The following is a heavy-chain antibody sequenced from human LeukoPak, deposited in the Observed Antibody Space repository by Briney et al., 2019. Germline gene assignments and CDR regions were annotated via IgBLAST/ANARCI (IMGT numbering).Heavy chain of an antibody. Sequence: GGTLRLSCAASGFSFRTYGMSWVRQAPGRGLEWVSGISGSGGSTYYADSVKGRFTISRDNSKKTLYLQMNSLRAEDTAVYYCAKDSKIVGPTFRSYHYMDVWGKGTTVTVSS. CDR3: AKDSKIVGPTFRSYHYMDV. V-gene: IGHV3-23*01. CDR1: GFSFRTYG. J-gene: IGHJ6*03. CDR2: ISGSGGST. D-gene: IGHD1-26*01.